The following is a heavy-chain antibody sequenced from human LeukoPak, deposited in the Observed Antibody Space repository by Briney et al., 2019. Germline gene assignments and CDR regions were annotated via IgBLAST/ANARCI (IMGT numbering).Heavy chain of an antibody. J-gene: IGHJ4*02. Sequence: PSETLSLTCAVSGGSFSGYYWSWIRQPPGKGLEWIGEINHSGSTNYNPSLKSRVTISVDTSKNQFSLKLSSVTAADTAVYYCASLGLGSSWYSDYWGQGTLVTVSS. CDR2: INHSGST. CDR1: GGSFSGYY. D-gene: IGHD6-13*01. CDR3: ASLGLGSSWYSDY. V-gene: IGHV4-34*01.